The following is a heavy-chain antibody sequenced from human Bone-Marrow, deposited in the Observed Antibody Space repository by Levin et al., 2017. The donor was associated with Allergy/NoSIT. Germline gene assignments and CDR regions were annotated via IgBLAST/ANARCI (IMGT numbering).Heavy chain of an antibody. CDR3: ARGVPGDIVATIWDDYFYYYLDV. CDR1: GYSFTSYG. CDR2: ISVYNGNT. Sequence: PGASVKVSCKASGYSFTSYGITWVRQAPGQGLEWMGRISVYNGNTNYAQNVQGRVTMTTDTSTSTAYMELRSLRSDDTAVYYCARGVPGDIVATIWDDYFYYYLDVWGKGTTVTVSS. J-gene: IGHJ6*03. V-gene: IGHV1-18*01. D-gene: IGHD5-12*01.